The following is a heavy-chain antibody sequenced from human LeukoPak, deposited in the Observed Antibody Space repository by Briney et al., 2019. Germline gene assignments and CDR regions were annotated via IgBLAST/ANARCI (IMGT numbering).Heavy chain of an antibody. D-gene: IGHD3-22*01. J-gene: IGHJ5*02. V-gene: IGHV5-51*01. CDR2: IYPGDSDT. Sequence: GESLKISCKGSGYSFTSYWIGWVRHMPGKGLEWMGIIYPGDSDTRYSPSFQGQVTISADKSISTAYLQWSSLKASDTAMYYCARRRYYYDSSGSSYFNWFDPWGQGTLVTVSS. CDR1: GYSFTSYW. CDR3: ARRRYYYDSSGSSYFNWFDP.